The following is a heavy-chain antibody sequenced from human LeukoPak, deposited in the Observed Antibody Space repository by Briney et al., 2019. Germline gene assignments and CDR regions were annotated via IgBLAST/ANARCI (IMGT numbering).Heavy chain of an antibody. CDR1: GFTFGSYA. V-gene: IGHV3-23*01. CDR3: AKESPHFDY. J-gene: IGHJ4*02. Sequence: PGGSLRLSCAASGFTFGSYAMSWVRQAPGKGLEWVSTISGTGRTTYYVDSVRGRFTISRDNSKNMVYLQMNSLRAEDTALYYCAKESPHFDYWGQGTLVTVSS. CDR2: ISGTGRTT.